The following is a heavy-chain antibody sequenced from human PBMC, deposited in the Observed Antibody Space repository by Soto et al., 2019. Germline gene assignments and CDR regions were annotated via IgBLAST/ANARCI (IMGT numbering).Heavy chain of an antibody. CDR3: AKKNRQQWLVADWFDP. CDR1: GFTFSSYA. CDR2: ISGSGGST. D-gene: IGHD6-19*01. V-gene: IGHV3-23*01. Sequence: EVQLLESGGGLVQPGGSLRLSCAASGFTFSSYAMSWVRQAPGKGLEWVSAISGSGGSTYYADSVKGRFTISRDNSKNTLYLQMNSLRAEDTAVYDCAKKNRQQWLVADWFDPWGQGTLVTVSS. J-gene: IGHJ5*02.